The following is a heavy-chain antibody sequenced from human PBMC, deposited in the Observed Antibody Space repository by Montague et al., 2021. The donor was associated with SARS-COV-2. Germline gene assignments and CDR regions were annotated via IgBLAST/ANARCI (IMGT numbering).Heavy chain of an antibody. CDR3: ARRYDFYRAEAFDV. D-gene: IGHD3-3*01. Sequence: ALVKPTQTLTLTCVFSGFSLNTDGVGVAWIRRPPGKALEWLALIYWDGDQRYSPSLKTRVTITKDTSRNRVVLTMTNLDPVDTATYYCARRYDFYRAEAFDVWGQGTMVTVSS. V-gene: IGHV2-5*02. CDR1: GFSLNTDGVG. J-gene: IGHJ3*01. CDR2: IYWDGDQ.